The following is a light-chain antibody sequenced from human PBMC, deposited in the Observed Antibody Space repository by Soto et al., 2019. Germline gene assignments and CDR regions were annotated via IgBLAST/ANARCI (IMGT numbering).Light chain of an antibody. CDR2: DAS. Sequence: DIAMTQSPDSLVVSLGERATINCKSGRTVLSTADNQNFLAWYQQRPGQPPKLLIYDASTRAPGVPDGFIGSGSATEFTLTLAGLQPEDVAVYYCHQYYGSPYSFGQGTRLEI. V-gene: IGKV4-1*01. CDR1: RTVLSTADNQNF. J-gene: IGKJ2*01. CDR3: HQYYGSPYS.